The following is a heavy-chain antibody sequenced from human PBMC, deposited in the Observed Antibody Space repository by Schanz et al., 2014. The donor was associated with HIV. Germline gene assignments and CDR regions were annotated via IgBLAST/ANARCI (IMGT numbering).Heavy chain of an antibody. D-gene: IGHD3-22*01. CDR1: GFIFSSYG. J-gene: IGHJ3*02. CDR2: VWYDGSKR. V-gene: IGHV3-33*01. CDR3: ARTAPTKYYYDSSGVRGAFDI. Sequence: QVQLVESGGGVVQPGRSLRLSCAASGFIFSSYGMYWVRQAPGKGLEWVAVVWYDGSKRYYADSVKGRFTISRDNSKNTLYLQMNSLRAEDTAVYYCARTAPTKYYYDSSGVRGAFDIWGQGTMVTVSS.